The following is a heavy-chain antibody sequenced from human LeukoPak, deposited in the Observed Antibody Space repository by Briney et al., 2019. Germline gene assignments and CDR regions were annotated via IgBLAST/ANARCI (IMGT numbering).Heavy chain of an antibody. V-gene: IGHV3-23*01. CDR3: AKDLGDAVAADSGYFQH. J-gene: IGHJ1*01. Sequence: PGGSLRLSCAASGFTFSSYAMSWARQAPGKGLEWVSAISGSGGSTYYADSVKGRFTISRDNSKNTLYLQMNSLRAEDTAVYYCAKDLGDAVAADSGYFQHWGQGTLVTVSS. D-gene: IGHD2-15*01. CDR2: ISGSGGST. CDR1: GFTFSSYA.